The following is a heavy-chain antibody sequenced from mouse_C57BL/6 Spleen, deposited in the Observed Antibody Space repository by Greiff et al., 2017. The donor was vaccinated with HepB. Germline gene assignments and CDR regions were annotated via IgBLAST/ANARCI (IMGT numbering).Heavy chain of an antibody. V-gene: IGHV7-3*01. CDR1: GFTFTDYY. CDR3: ASSYYGSSYYFDY. D-gene: IGHD1-1*01. CDR2: IRKQANGYTT. J-gene: IGHJ2*01. Sequence: EVMLVESGGGLVQPGGSLSLSCAASGFTFTDYYMSWVRQPPGQALEWLGFIRKQANGYTTEYSASVKGRFTISRDNSQSILDLQMNALKAEDSATYYCASSYYGSSYYFDYWGQGTTLTVSS.